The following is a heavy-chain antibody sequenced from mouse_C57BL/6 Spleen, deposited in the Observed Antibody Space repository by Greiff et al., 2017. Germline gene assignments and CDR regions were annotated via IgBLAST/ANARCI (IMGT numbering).Heavy chain of an antibody. CDR1: GYTFTSYW. CDR2: IDPSDSYT. Sequence: QVQLQQPGAELVMPGASVKLSCKASGYTFTSYWMHWVKQRPGQGLEWIGEIDPSDSYTNYNQQFKGKSTLTVDKSSSTAYMQLSSLTSEDSAVYYCARDGSGYVRFAYWGQGTLVTVSA. J-gene: IGHJ3*01. D-gene: IGHD3-2*02. CDR3: ARDGSGYVRFAY. V-gene: IGHV1-69*01.